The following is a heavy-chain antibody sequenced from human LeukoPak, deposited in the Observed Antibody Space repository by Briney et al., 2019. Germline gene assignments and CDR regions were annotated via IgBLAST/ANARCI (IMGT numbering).Heavy chain of an antibody. Sequence: GGSQNLLCAASGFTVSSNYMSWVRQAPGKGLEWVSVIYSGGSTYYADSVKGRFTISRDNSKNTLYLQMNSLRAEDTAVYYCARLYCSGGSCHFGYWGEGSLGTVSS. CDR3: ARLYCSGGSCHFGY. CDR1: GFTVSSNY. D-gene: IGHD2-15*01. J-gene: IGHJ4*02. V-gene: IGHV3-53*01. CDR2: IYSGGST.